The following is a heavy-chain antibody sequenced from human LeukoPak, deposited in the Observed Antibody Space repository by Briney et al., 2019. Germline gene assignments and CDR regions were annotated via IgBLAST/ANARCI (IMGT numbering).Heavy chain of an antibody. D-gene: IGHD1-1*01. Sequence: GGSLRLSCVASGFTFGPYTMNWVRQAPGKGLEWVSYISSSSDTIYYADSVKGRFTISRDNAKNSLYLQMNSLRAEDTAVYYCAKDSAGTLDYWGQGTLVTVSS. CDR3: AKDSAGTLDY. CDR1: GFTFGPYT. J-gene: IGHJ4*02. V-gene: IGHV3-48*04. CDR2: ISSSSDTI.